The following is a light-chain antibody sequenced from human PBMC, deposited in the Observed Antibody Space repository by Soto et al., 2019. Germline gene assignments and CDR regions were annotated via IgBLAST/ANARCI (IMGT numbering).Light chain of an antibody. V-gene: IGLV1-40*01. J-gene: IGLJ3*02. CDR2: GNS. Sequence: QSVLTQPPSVSGAPGQRVTISCTGSSSNIGAGYDVHWYQQLPGTAPKFLIYGNSNRPSGVPDRFSGSKSGTSASLAITGLQAEEEADYYCQSYDSSLSVLWVFGGGTKLTVL. CDR1: SSNIGAGYD. CDR3: QSYDSSLSVLWV.